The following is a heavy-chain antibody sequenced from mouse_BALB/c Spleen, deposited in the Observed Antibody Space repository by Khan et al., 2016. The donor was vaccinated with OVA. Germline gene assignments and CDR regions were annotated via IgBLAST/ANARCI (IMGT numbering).Heavy chain of an antibody. Sequence: QVQLQQSGAELVKPGTSVKLSCKASGYNFTSYWINWVKLRPGQGLEWIGHIYPGSGSTYYNEKFKSKATLTVDTSSSPAYMQLSSLASEDSALYYCARRDYYGSSIAYWGQGTLVTVSA. D-gene: IGHD1-1*01. V-gene: IGHV1-55*01. CDR2: IYPGSGST. J-gene: IGHJ3*01. CDR3: ARRDYYGSSIAY. CDR1: GYNFTSYW.